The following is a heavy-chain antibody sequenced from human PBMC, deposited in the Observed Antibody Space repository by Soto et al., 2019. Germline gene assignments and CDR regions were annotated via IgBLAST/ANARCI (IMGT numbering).Heavy chain of an antibody. V-gene: IGHV4-34*01. CDR3: ARDKITGLFDY. D-gene: IGHD2-8*02. Sequence: PSETLSLTCAVYDGPFSGYFWGWIRQLPGRGLEWIGEINHSGSINRNPSLKSRVTISVDTSKNQFSLKLTSVTAADTAVYYCARDKITGLFDYWGQGTLVTVSS. CDR2: INHSGSI. CDR1: DGPFSGYF. J-gene: IGHJ4*02.